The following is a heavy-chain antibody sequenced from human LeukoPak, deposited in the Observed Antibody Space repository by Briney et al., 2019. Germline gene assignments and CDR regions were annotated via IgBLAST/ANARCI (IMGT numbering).Heavy chain of an antibody. D-gene: IGHD6-19*01. CDR1: GFTFSSYA. Sequence: GGSLRLSCGASGFTFSSYATGWVRQAPGKGLEWVSTISDSGAGTHYGGAVKGRFTISRDNSKNTVYVQMNSLRAEDTAVYYCAKDSGRSGWSFDYGAREPWSPSPQ. CDR2: ISDSGAGT. V-gene: IGHV3-23*01. CDR3: AKDSGRSGWSFD. J-gene: IGHJ4*02.